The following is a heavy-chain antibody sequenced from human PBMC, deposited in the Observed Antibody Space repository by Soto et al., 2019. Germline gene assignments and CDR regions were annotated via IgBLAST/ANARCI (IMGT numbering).Heavy chain of an antibody. J-gene: IGHJ3*02. V-gene: IGHV6-1*01. CDR2: TYYRSKWCN. CDR1: GNTVSSNSAS. Sequence: SPTLSLTCPISGNTVSSNSASWYWISQSPSRGLGWLGRTYYRSKWCNEFATYLNSRITSNSDTSKNVCSLHLNSVSPDDTALFYGARDVWDSSRPFDNRG. CDR3: ARDVWDSSRPFDN. D-gene: IGHD6-13*01.